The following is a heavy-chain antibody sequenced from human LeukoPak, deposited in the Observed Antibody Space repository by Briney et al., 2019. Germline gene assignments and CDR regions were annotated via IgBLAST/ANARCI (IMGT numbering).Heavy chain of an antibody. CDR2: ISSNNNYI. Sequence: GGSLRLSCAASGFTFSSYSMNWVRQAPGKGLEWVSSISSNNNYIYYADSVKGRFTISRDNAKNSLYLQMNSLRAEDTAVYYCARGAGYCSSTNCHLWFDYWGQGALVTVSS. J-gene: IGHJ4*02. CDR3: ARGAGYCSSTNCHLWFDY. D-gene: IGHD2-2*01. CDR1: GFTFSSYS. V-gene: IGHV3-21*01.